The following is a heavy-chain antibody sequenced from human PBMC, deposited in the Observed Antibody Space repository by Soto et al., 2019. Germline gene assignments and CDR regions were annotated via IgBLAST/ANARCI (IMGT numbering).Heavy chain of an antibody. J-gene: IGHJ5*02. CDR2: ISGSGGST. Sequence: GGSLRLSCAASGFTFSSYSMNWVRQAPGKGLEWVSAISGSGGSTYYADSVKGRFTISRDNSKNTLYLQMNSLRAEDTAVYYCAKDADLGYCSSTARYGGCNWFDPWGQGTQVTVSS. CDR3: AKDADLGYCSSTARYGGCNWFDP. V-gene: IGHV3-23*01. CDR1: GFTFSSYS. D-gene: IGHD2-2*01.